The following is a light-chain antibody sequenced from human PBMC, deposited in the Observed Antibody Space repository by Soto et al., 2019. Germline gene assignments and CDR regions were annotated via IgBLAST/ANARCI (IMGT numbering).Light chain of an antibody. CDR1: LSVLYSSNNKNY. J-gene: IGKJ2*01. CDR3: QQYYNTPYT. Sequence: DIVMTQSPDSLAVSLGERATINCKSSLSVLYSSNNKNYLAWYHQKPGQSPRLPLYWASTRESGVPDRFSGSGSGTHFTLTISSLQAEDVPVYYCQQYYNTPYTFGQGTKLEIK. CDR2: WAS. V-gene: IGKV4-1*01.